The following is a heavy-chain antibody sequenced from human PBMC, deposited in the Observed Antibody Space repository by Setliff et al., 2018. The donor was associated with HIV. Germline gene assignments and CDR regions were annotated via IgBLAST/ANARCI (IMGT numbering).Heavy chain of an antibody. CDR2: IYTTGST. J-gene: IGHJ4*02. V-gene: IGHV4-4*09. CDR1: GDSTSSYY. D-gene: IGHD3-22*01. Sequence: SETLSLTCPVSGDSTSSYYWSWIRQPQGKGLEWIGYIYTTGSTNYNPSLKSRFTISLDTSKNQFSLKLSSETAADTAVYYCAHYYYDTSGQPFDYWGQGTRVTSPQ. CDR3: AHYYYDTSGQPFDY.